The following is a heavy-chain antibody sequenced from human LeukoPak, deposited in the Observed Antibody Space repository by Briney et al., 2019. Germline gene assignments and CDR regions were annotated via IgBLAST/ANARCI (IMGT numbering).Heavy chain of an antibody. V-gene: IGHV4-31*03. CDR2: IYNSGST. D-gene: IGHD5-18*01. CDR1: GGSISSGGYF. Sequence: KSSQTLSLTCTVSGGSISSGGYFWSWIRQHPGKGLEWIGYIYNSGSTYYNPSLKSRVTISVDTSKNQFSLKLISVTAADTAVYYCARAGIQLWHYRFDYWGQGTLVTVSS. J-gene: IGHJ4*02. CDR3: ARAGIQLWHYRFDY.